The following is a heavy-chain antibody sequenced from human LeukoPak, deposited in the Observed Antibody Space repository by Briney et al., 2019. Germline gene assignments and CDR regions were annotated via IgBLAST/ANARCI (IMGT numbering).Heavy chain of an antibody. CDR2: THYSGST. J-gene: IGHJ6*03. CDR3: ARASGDCSSTSCYHYYYYYMDV. CDR1: GGSISSYY. Sequence: SETLSLTCTVSGGSISSYYWSWIRQPPGKGLEWIGYTHYSGSTNYNPSLKSRVTMSVDTSKNQFSLKLSSVTAADTAVYYCARASGDCSSTSCYHYYYYYMDVWGKGTTVTVSS. V-gene: IGHV4-59*12. D-gene: IGHD2-2*01.